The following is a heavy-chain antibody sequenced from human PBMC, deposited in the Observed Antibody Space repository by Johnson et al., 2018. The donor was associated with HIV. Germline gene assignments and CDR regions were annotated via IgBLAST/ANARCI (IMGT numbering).Heavy chain of an antibody. D-gene: IGHD3-16*01. V-gene: IGHV3-30*19. CDR2: ISYDGTHK. CDR1: GFTFSNFA. CDR3: ARDRYYGLAWGWAFDI. J-gene: IGHJ3*02. Sequence: QVQLVESGGGVVPPGGSLRLSCAASGFTFSNFAMHWVRQAPGKGLEWVAVISYDGTHKYYADSVKGRFTISRDNSKNKLYLQTNSLRAEDTAVFYCARDRYYGLAWGWAFDIWGQGTMVTVSS.